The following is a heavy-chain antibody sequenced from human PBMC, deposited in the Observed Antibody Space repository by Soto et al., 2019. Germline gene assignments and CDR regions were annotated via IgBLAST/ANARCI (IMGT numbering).Heavy chain of an antibody. CDR2: INDSGNI. J-gene: IGHJ6*03. D-gene: IGHD3-10*01. CDR3: ARGLILWFGELSRRGGYYYYMDV. V-gene: IGHV4-34*01. CDR1: GGSFSGYQ. Sequence: QVQLQQWGAGLLKPSETLSLTCAVYGGSFSGYQWSWIRQTPGKGLEWIGEINDSGNINYNPSLKSRVTILIDTPKKQISLKLSSVTAADTAVYYCARGLILWFGELSRRGGYYYYMDVWGKGNTVTFSS.